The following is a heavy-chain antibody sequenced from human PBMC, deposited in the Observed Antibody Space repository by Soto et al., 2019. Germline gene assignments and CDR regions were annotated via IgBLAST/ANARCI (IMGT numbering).Heavy chain of an antibody. Sequence: GGSLRLSCAASGFNFENFGMSWVRQAPGKGLEWISSISGSGFKKYYADSVKGRFTISRDNSKSTVYLELNNLSAEDTAVYHCAKNQGVELVPLATVDWFDPWGQGSVVTVSS. J-gene: IGHJ5*02. CDR1: GFNFENFG. D-gene: IGHD1-26*01. V-gene: IGHV3-23*01. CDR3: AKNQGVELVPLATVDWFDP. CDR2: ISGSGFKK.